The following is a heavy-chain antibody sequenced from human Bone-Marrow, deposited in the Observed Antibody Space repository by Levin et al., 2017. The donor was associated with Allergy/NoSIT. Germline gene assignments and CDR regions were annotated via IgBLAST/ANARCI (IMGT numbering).Heavy chain of an antibody. J-gene: IGHJ6*02. CDR2: ISGTDGSR. V-gene: IGHV3-23*01. Sequence: PGGSLRLSCAASGFTFSSHGMTWVRQAPGKGLQWVSFISGTDGSRYYADSVKGRFTISRDNSKNTLYLRMNSLRAEDTALYYCAKVRYTSSWPISYGLDVWGHGTTVTVSS. D-gene: IGHD6-13*01. CDR1: GFTFSSHG. CDR3: AKVRYTSSWPISYGLDV.